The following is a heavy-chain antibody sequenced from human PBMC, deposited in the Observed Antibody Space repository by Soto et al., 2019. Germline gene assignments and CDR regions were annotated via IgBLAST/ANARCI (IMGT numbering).Heavy chain of an antibody. J-gene: IGHJ4*02. V-gene: IGHV1-8*01. Sequence: QVQLVQSGAEVKKPGASVKVSCKASGYTFTSYDINWVRQATGQGLEWMGWMNPNSGNTGYAHKFQGKVTMNRNTAISTPYMELSSLRTEDTAVYYCAREYSSGWSKDWGQGTLVTVSS. D-gene: IGHD6-19*01. CDR2: MNPNSGNT. CDR3: AREYSSGWSKD. CDR1: GYTFTSYD.